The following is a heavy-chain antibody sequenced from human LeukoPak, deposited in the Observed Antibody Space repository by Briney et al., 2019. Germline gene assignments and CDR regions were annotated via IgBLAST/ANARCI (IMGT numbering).Heavy chain of an antibody. Sequence: PGGSLRLSCAASGFTFNKYWMYWVRQSPGKGLLWVSYIKTKGEDRNTIYADSVKGRFTISRDDAKNTVYLQMNSLRDEDTAVYFCARGGLAGSIDYWGQGTLVTVSS. D-gene: IGHD1-26*01. V-gene: IGHV3-74*01. CDR1: GFTFNKYW. CDR3: ARGGLAGSIDY. J-gene: IGHJ4*02. CDR2: IKTKGEDRNT.